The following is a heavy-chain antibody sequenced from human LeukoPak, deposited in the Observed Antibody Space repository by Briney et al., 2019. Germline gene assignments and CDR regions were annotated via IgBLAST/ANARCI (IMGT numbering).Heavy chain of an antibody. J-gene: IGHJ4*02. D-gene: IGHD2-21*02. Sequence: HPGGSLRLSCAASGFTFSSYSMNWVRQAPGKGLEWVSYISSSSSTIYYADSVKGRFTISRDNAKNSLYLQMNSLRAEDTAVYYCARGVFETDLDYWGQGTLVTVSS. CDR3: ARGVFETDLDY. V-gene: IGHV3-48*04. CDR1: GFTFSSYS. CDR2: ISSSSSTI.